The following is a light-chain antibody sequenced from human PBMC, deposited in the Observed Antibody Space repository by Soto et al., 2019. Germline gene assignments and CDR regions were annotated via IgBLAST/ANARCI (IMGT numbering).Light chain of an antibody. J-gene: IGLJ2*01. CDR3: ASWDNSLNGLV. CDR2: SDH. Sequence: QPVLTQPPSASGTPGQRVTISCSGSWSNLGSRTVNWYRHLPGTAPKLLIYSDHQRPSGVPDRFSGSKSGTSASLAITGLQSEDEAHYYCASWDNSLNGLVFGGGTKLTVL. V-gene: IGLV1-44*01. CDR1: WSNLGSRT.